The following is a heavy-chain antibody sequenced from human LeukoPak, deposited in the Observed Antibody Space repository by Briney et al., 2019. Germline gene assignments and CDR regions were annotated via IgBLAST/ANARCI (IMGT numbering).Heavy chain of an antibody. D-gene: IGHD6-6*01. CDR2: IIPISGTA. CDR1: GGTFSSYA. V-gene: IGHV1-69*05. CDR3: ARDQDGYSSSSSPD. Sequence: ASVKVSCKASGGTFSSYAISWVRQAPGQGLEWMGGIIPISGTANYAQKFQGRVTITTDESTSTAYMELSSLRSEDTAVYYCARDQDGYSSSSSPDWGQGTLVTVSS. J-gene: IGHJ4*02.